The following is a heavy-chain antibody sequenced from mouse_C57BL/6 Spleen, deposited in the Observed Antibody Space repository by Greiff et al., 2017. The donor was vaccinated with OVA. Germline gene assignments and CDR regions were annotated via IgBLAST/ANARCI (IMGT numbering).Heavy chain of an antibody. V-gene: IGHV5-17*01. J-gene: IGHJ4*01. D-gene: IGHD1-1*01. Sequence: EVMLVESGGGLVKPGGSLKLSCAASGFTFSDYGMHWVRQAPEKGLEWVAYISSGSSTIYYADTVKGRFTISRDNAKNTLFLQMTSLRSEDTAMYYSARNRYYGSSFYAMDYWGQGTSVTVSS. CDR1: GFTFSDYG. CDR2: ISSGSSTI. CDR3: ARNRYYGSSFYAMDY.